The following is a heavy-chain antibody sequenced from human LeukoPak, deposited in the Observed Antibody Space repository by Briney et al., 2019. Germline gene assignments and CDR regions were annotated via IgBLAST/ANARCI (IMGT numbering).Heavy chain of an antibody. CDR3: AIIAVGGVDPFDS. CDR2: INPNSGGT. J-gene: IGHJ4*02. CDR1: GYTFTGYY. V-gene: IGHV1-2*02. D-gene: IGHD6-19*01. Sequence: ASVKVSCKASGYTFTGYYMHWVRQAPGQGLEWMGWINPNSGGTNYAQKFQGRVTMTRDTSISTAYMELSRLRSDDSALYYCAIIAVGGVDPFDSWGQGTLVTVSS.